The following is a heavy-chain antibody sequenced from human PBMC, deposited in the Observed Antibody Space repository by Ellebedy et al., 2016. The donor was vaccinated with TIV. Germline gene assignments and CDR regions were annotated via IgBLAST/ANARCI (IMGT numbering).Heavy chain of an antibody. Sequence: GGSLRLSXAASGFTFSSYSMNWVRQAPGKGLEWVSSISSSSSYIYYADSVKGRFTISRDNAKNSLYLQMNSLRAEDTAVYYCAKEDYGSGSYLFDYWGQGTLVTVSS. CDR3: AKEDYGSGSYLFDY. J-gene: IGHJ4*02. CDR1: GFTFSSYS. CDR2: ISSSSSYI. D-gene: IGHD3-10*01. V-gene: IGHV3-21*01.